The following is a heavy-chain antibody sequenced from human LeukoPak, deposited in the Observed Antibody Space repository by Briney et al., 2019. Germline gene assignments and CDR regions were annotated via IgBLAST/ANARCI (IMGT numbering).Heavy chain of an antibody. V-gene: IGHV3-33*01. D-gene: IGHD3-22*01. Sequence: PGRSLRLSCAASGFTFSSYGMHWVRQAPGKGLEWVAVIWYDGSNKYYADSVKGRFTISKDNSKNTLYLQMNSLRAEDTAVYYCARDRYYDSSGYPSDWGQGTLVTVSS. CDR1: GFTFSSYG. CDR2: IWYDGSNK. J-gene: IGHJ4*02. CDR3: ARDRYYDSSGYPSD.